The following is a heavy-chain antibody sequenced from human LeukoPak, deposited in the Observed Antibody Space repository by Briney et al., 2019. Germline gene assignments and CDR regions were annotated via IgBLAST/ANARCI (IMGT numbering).Heavy chain of an antibody. CDR2: ISGYNGNT. CDR3: ASLKNYYDSSGYLVTDAFDI. CDR1: GYTFTTYN. Sequence: ASVNVSCKASGYTFTTYNINWVRQVPGQGLECMGWISGYNGNTNYAQKLQGRVTMTTDTSTSTAYMELRSLKSDDTAVYYCASLKNYYDSSGYLVTDAFDIWGQGTMVTVSS. J-gene: IGHJ3*02. V-gene: IGHV1-18*01. D-gene: IGHD3-22*01.